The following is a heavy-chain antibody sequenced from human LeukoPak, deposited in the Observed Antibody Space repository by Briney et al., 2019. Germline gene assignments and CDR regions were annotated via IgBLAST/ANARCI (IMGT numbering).Heavy chain of an antibody. CDR2: ISGSGGNT. V-gene: IGHV3-23*01. CDR3: AKVVSGYHFDY. Sequence: GGSLSLSCAASGFTFSSYGMSWVRRAPGKGPEWVSGISGSGGNTYYADSVKGRFTISRDNSQNTLYPQMNTLRAEDTAVYYCAKVVSGYHFDYWGQGTLVTVSS. J-gene: IGHJ4*02. D-gene: IGHD5-12*01. CDR1: GFTFSSYG.